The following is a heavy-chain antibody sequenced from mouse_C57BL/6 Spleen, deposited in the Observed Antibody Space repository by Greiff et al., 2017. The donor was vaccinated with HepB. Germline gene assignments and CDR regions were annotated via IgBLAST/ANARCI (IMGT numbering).Heavy chain of an antibody. Sequence: VQLQESGAELARPGASVKPSCKASGYTFTSYGISWVKQRTGQGLEWIGEIYPRSGNTYYNEKFKGKATLTADKSSSTAYMELRSLTSEDSAVYFCARWGYEYDGYYAMDYWGQGTSVTVSS. CDR1: GYTFTSYG. CDR3: ARWGYEYDGYYAMDY. D-gene: IGHD2-4*01. J-gene: IGHJ4*01. V-gene: IGHV1-81*01. CDR2: IYPRSGNT.